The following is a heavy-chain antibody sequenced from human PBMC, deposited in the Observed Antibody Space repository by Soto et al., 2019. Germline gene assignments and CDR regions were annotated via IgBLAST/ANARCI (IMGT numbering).Heavy chain of an antibody. D-gene: IGHD6-19*01. CDR2: ISGSGGST. CDR1: GFTFSSYA. V-gene: IGHV3-23*01. J-gene: IGHJ3*02. Sequence: GGSLRLSCAASGFTFSSYAMSWVRQAPGKGLEWVSAISGSGGSTYYADSVKGRFTISRDNSKNTLYLQMNSLRAEDTAVYYCARLKGGQWRTDAFDIWGQGTMVTVSS. CDR3: ARLKGGQWRTDAFDI.